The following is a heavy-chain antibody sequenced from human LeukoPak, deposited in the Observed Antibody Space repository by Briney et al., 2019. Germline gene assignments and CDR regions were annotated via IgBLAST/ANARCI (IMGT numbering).Heavy chain of an antibody. J-gene: IGHJ4*02. CDR1: GFTVSSNY. CDR3: ARFPTGFDY. V-gene: IGHV3-7*03. D-gene: IGHD4-17*01. Sequence: PGGSLRLSCAASGFTVSSNYMSWVRQAPGKGLEWVASINEDGSEKNYVDSVRGRFTISRDNAKNSLHLQMNSLRGEDTAMYYCARFPTGFDYWGQGTLVTVSS. CDR2: INEDGSEK.